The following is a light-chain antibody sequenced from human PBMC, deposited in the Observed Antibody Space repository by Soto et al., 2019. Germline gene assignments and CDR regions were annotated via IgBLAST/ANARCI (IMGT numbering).Light chain of an antibody. CDR1: QSVLYSFNNKNY. V-gene: IGKV4-1*01. J-gene: IGKJ3*01. Sequence: DIVMTQSPDSLAVSLGERATINCKSSQSVLYSFNNKNYLAWYQQKPGQPPQLLISWASSRESGVPDRFSGSGSETDFTLTINSLQAEDVAVYFCQQYYATPCTFGPGNKVHIK. CDR3: QQYYATPCT. CDR2: WAS.